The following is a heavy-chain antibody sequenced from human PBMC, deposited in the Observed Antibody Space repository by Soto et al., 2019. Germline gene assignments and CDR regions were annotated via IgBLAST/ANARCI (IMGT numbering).Heavy chain of an antibody. V-gene: IGHV4-59*01. Sequence: SETLSLTCTVAGGSISSYYWSWIRQPPGKGLEWIGYIYYSGSTNYNPSLKSRVTISVDTSKNQFSLKLSSVTAADTAVYYCARGTTRYYYYYMDVWGKGTTVTVSS. D-gene: IGHD1-26*01. CDR3: ARGTTRYYYYYMDV. CDR1: GGSISSYY. CDR2: IYYSGST. J-gene: IGHJ6*03.